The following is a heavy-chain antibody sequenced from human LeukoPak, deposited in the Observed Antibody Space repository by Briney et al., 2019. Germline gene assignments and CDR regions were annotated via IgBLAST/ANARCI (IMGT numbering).Heavy chain of an antibody. J-gene: IGHJ5*02. CDR2: IYPGDSDT. CDR3: ARLSGEWDPPGYNWFDP. D-gene: IGHD3-10*01. V-gene: IGHV5-51*01. Sequence: GESLKISCKGSGYSFTSYWIGWVRQMPGKGLEWMGIIYPGDSDTRYSPSFQGQVTISADKSISTAYLQWSSLKASDTAMYYCARLSGEWDPPGYNWFDPWGQGTLVTVSS. CDR1: GYSFTSYW.